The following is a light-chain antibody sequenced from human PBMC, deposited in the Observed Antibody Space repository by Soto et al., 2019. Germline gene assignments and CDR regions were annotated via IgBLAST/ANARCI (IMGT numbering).Light chain of an antibody. CDR3: GSWDSSLSAYV. V-gene: IGLV1-51*01. Sequence: QTVVTQPPSVSAAPGQKVTISCSGSSSNIGGNSVSWYQQLPGTAPKLLIYDDNKRPSGIPDRFSGSKSGTSATLGITGFQTGDEADYYCGSWDSSLSAYVFGTGTNHRP. CDR1: SSNIGGNS. CDR2: DDN. J-gene: IGLJ1*01.